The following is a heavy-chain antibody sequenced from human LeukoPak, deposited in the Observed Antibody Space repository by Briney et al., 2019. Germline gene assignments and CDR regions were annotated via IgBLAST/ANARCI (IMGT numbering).Heavy chain of an antibody. CDR3: AREVSSWSPLDI. CDR1: GGSISSYY. J-gene: IGHJ3*02. D-gene: IGHD6-13*01. V-gene: IGHV4-4*07. Sequence: KSSETLSFTCTVSGGSISSYYWSWIRQPAGQGLEWIGRIYTSGSTNYNPSLKSRVTMSVDTSKNQFSLKLSSVPAEDTAGNYCAREVSSWSPLDIWGQGTMVTVSS. CDR2: IYTSGST.